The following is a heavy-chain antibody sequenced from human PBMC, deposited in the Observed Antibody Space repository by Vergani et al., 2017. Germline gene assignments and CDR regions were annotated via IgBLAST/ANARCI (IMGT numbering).Heavy chain of an antibody. CDR2: IRSKAYGGTT. D-gene: IGHD2-2*01. Sequence: EVQLVESGGGLVQPGRSLRLSCTASGFTFGDYAMSWVRQAPGKGLEWVGFIRSKAYGGTTEYAASVKGRFTITRDDTKSIAYLQMNSLKTEDTAVYYCSGVNDFGGVVPAAPNRYYYGMDVWGQGTTVTVSS. V-gene: IGHV3-49*04. CDR3: SGVNDFGGVVPAAPNRYYYGMDV. CDR1: GFTFGDYA. J-gene: IGHJ6*02.